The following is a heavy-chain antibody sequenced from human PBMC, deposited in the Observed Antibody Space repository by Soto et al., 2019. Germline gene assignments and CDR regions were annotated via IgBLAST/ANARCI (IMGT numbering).Heavy chain of an antibody. CDR2: ISSSSSTI. V-gene: IGHV3-48*01. Sequence: EVQLVESGGGLVQPGGSLSLSCAASGFTFSSYSMNWVRQAPGKGLEWVSYISSSSSTIYYADSVKGRFTISRDNAKNSLYLQMNSLRAEDTAVYYCARDIRYYYGSGSYYDYWGQGTLVTVSS. CDR3: ARDIRYYYGSGSYYDY. J-gene: IGHJ4*02. D-gene: IGHD3-10*01. CDR1: GFTFSSYS.